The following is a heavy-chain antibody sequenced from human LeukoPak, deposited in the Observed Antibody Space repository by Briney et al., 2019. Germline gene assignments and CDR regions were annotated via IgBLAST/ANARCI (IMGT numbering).Heavy chain of an antibody. CDR1: GFTFSDYN. Sequence: GGSLRLSCAASGFTFSDYNMRWIRQAPGKGLEWVSSISRSGSTKYYADSVKGRFTISRDNAKNSLFLQMNSLRVEDTAVYYCARVLRYCSGGNCYSGGLGYMDVWGKGTTVTISS. CDR2: ISRSGSTK. D-gene: IGHD2-15*01. J-gene: IGHJ6*03. V-gene: IGHV3-11*01. CDR3: ARVLRYCSGGNCYSGGLGYMDV.